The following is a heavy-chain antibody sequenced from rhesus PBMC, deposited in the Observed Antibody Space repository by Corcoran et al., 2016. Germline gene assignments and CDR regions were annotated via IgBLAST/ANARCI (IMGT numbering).Heavy chain of an antibody. Sequence: QVQLQESGPGLVKPSETLSLTCAVSGYSISSGYYWGWIRQPPGKGLEYIGYISGSSGSTYYNPSLKSRVTTSKDTSKNQFSLKLSSVTAADTAVYYCVRCTGSGYYDYWGQGVLVTVSS. CDR1: GYSISSGYY. V-gene: IGHV4-99*01. J-gene: IGHJ4*01. CDR3: VRCTGSGYYDY. D-gene: IGHD2-21*01. CDR2: ISGSSGST.